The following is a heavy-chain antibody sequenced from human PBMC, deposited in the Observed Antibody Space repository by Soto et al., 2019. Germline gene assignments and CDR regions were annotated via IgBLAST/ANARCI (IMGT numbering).Heavy chain of an antibody. CDR2: INPNSGGT. Sequence: AASVKVSCKASGYTFTDYYMYWVRQAPGQGLEWMGWINPNSGGTNYEQKFQGRVTMTRDTSFSTAYMELSRLRSDDTAVYYCAREVYVSGSTLDCWGQGTLVTVSS. CDR3: AREVYVSGSTLDC. V-gene: IGHV1-2*02. D-gene: IGHD3-10*01. CDR1: GYTFTDYY. J-gene: IGHJ4*02.